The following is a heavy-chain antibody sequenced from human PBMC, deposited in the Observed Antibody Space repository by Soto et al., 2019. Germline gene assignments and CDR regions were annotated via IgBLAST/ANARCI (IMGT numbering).Heavy chain of an antibody. D-gene: IGHD3-3*01. CDR3: AKGYDFWSGYPSGVDY. CDR1: GFTFSSYA. V-gene: IGHV3-23*01. CDR2: ISGSGGST. J-gene: IGHJ4*02. Sequence: EVQLLESGGGLVQPGGSLRLSCVASGFTFSSYAVSWVRQAPGKGLEWVSAISGSGGSTYYADSVKGRFTISRDNSKNTVFLQVNSLRAEDTAIYYCAKGYDFWSGYPSGVDYWGQGTLVTVSS.